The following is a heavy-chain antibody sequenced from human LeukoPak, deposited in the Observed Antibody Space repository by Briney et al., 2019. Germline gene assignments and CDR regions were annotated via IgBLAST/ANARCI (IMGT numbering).Heavy chain of an antibody. V-gene: IGHV4-34*01. J-gene: IGHJ4*02. D-gene: IGHD6-6*01. CDR1: GGSFSGYY. Sequence: PSETLSLTCAVYGGSFSGYYWSWIRQPPGKGLGWIGEINHSGSTNYNPSLKSRVTISVDTSKNQFSLKLSSVTAADTAVYYCAREGSSSSERAFDYWGQGTLVTVSS. CDR2: INHSGST. CDR3: AREGSSSSERAFDY.